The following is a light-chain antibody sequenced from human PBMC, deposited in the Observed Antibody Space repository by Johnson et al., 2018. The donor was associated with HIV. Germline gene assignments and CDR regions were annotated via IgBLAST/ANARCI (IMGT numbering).Light chain of an antibody. J-gene: IGLJ1*01. CDR3: GIWDSSLSAYV. Sequence: QSVLTQPPSVSAAPGQKVTISCSGSSSNIGNNYVSWYQQLPGTAPKLLIYDNNKRPSGIPDRFSGSKSGTSATLGITGLQTGDEVDYYFGIWDSSLSAYVFGTGTKVTVL. CDR1: SSNIGNNY. V-gene: IGLV1-51*01. CDR2: DNN.